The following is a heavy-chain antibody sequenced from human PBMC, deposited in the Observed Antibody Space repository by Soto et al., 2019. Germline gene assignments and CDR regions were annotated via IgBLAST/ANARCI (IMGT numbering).Heavy chain of an antibody. CDR3: AGAYCGGDCSRVYCFDY. CDR1: GGSISRGDYY. J-gene: IGHJ4*02. Sequence: QVQLQESGPGLVKPSQTLSLTCTVSGGSISRGDYYWSWSRQPPGKGLEWIGYIYYRGNIHYNPSLKSRVTISVDTSKNQFSLKLSSVTAADTAVYYCAGAYCGGDCSRVYCFDYWGQGTLVTVSS. CDR2: IYYRGNI. V-gene: IGHV4-30-4*01. D-gene: IGHD2-21*02.